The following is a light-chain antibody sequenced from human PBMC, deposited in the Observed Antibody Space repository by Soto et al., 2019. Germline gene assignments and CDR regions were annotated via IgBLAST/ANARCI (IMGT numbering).Light chain of an antibody. CDR1: QSISSW. J-gene: IGKJ1*01. V-gene: IGKV1-5*03. Sequence: DIQMTQSPATLSASVGDRVSITCRASQSISSWLAWYQQKSGKAPKLLIYKASNLQSGVPSRLSGSGSGTEFTLTISSLQPDFFATYYCQQYITYWTFGQGTKVEIK. CDR3: QQYITYWT. CDR2: KAS.